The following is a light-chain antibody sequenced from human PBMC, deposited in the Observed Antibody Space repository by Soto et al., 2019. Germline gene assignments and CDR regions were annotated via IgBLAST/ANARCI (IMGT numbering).Light chain of an antibody. CDR2: GVT. J-gene: IGLJ1*01. Sequence: QSVLTQPASVSGSPGQSITISCTGTSSDVGAYYSVSWYQHHPGKAPKLIIYGVTNRPSGVSNRFSGSKSGNTASLTISGLQAEDEADYHCGSYTSGSSHYVFGTGTQLTVL. CDR3: GSYTSGSSHYV. V-gene: IGLV2-14*01. CDR1: SSDVGAYYS.